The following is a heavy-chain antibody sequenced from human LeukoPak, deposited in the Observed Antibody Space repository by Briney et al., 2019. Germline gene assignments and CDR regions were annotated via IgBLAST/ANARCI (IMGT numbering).Heavy chain of an antibody. CDR2: IYTSGST. D-gene: IGHD6-13*01. CDR3: ARVYYSSSYDYWYFDL. J-gene: IGHJ2*01. CDR1: GGSISSYY. V-gene: IGHV4-4*07. Sequence: PSETLSLTCTVSGGSISSYYRSWIRQPAGKGLEWIGRIYTSGSTNYNPSLKSRVTMSVDTSKNQFSLKLSSVTAADTAVYYCARVYYSSSYDYWYFDLWGRGTLVTVSS.